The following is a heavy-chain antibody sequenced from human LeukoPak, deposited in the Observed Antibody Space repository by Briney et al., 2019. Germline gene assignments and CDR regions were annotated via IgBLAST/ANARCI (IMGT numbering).Heavy chain of an antibody. Sequence: TLSLTCTVSGGSISSGSYYGSWIRQPAGKGLEWIGRIYTSGSTNYNPSLKSRVTISVDTSKNQFSLKLSSVTAADTAVYYCARILAAPYWFDPWGQGTLVTVSS. CDR3: ARILAAPYWFDP. D-gene: IGHD2-15*01. V-gene: IGHV4-61*02. CDR1: GGSISSGSYY. J-gene: IGHJ5*02. CDR2: IYTSGST.